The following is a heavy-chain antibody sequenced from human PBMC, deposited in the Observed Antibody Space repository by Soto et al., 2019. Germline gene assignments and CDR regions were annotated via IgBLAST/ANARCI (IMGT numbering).Heavy chain of an antibody. CDR3: ARGPQKITIFGVVIKNWFDP. CDR1: GWSFSGYY. J-gene: IGHJ5*02. D-gene: IGHD3-3*01. CDR2: INHSGST. Sequence: PSETLSLTCAFYGWSFSGYYWSWIRQPPGKGLEWIGEINHSGSTNYNPSLKSRVTISVDTSKNQFSLKLSSVTAADTAVYYCARGPQKITIFGVVIKNWFDPWGQGTLVTVSS. V-gene: IGHV4-34*01.